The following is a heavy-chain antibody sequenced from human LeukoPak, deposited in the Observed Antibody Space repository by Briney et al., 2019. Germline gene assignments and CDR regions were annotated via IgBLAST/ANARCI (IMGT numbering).Heavy chain of an antibody. CDR3: ATSSLEPRNYYYMDV. V-gene: IGHV3-23*01. Sequence: GGSLRLSCAASGFTFSSYAMSWVRQAPGKGLEWVSAISGSGGSTYYADSVKGRFTISRDNSENTLYLQMNSLRAEDTAVYYCATSSLEPRNYYYMDVWGKGTTVTVSS. D-gene: IGHD6-13*01. CDR1: GFTFSSYA. CDR2: ISGSGGST. J-gene: IGHJ6*03.